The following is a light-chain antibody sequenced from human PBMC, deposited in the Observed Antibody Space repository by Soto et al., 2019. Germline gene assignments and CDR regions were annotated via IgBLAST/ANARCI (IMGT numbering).Light chain of an antibody. J-gene: IGLJ1*01. Sequence: CPGTSSDVGNYNYVSWYQHHPGKAPKVMIYEVRNRPSGVSNRFSGSKSGNTASLTISGLQAEDEADYYCSSYSSTKTRVFGTGTKVTVL. CDR1: SSDVGNYNY. V-gene: IGLV2-14*01. CDR3: SSYSSTKTRV. CDR2: EVR.